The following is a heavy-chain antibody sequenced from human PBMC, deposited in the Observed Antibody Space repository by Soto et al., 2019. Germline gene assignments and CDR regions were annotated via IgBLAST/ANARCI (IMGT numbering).Heavy chain of an antibody. J-gene: IGHJ6*02. CDR1: GFIFKMYW. CDR2: IYNDGTYS. V-gene: IGHV3-74*01. D-gene: IGHD2-21*01. CDR3: ARLSGDHSAFFSYGMDA. Sequence: GGSLRLSCAASGFIFKMYWMHWVRQSPGKGLVWISRIYNDGTYSDYADSVRGRFTISRDNVNDTLYLQMNNLRAEDSAVYYCARLSGDHSAFFSYGMDAWGQGTTVTVSS.